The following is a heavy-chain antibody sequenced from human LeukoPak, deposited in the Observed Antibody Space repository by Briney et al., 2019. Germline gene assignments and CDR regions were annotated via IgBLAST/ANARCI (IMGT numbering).Heavy chain of an antibody. J-gene: IGHJ4*02. V-gene: IGHV4-61*01. D-gene: IGHD6-19*01. CDR1: GASVSGDSISSYY. CDR2: IYYSGST. Sequence: SETLSLTCTVSGASVSGDSISSYYWSWIRQPPGKGLEWIGSIYYSGSTNYNPSLKSRVTFSVDMSRNQFSLKVNSATAADTAVYYCAREAYTSGWYLDYWGQGTLVIVSS. CDR3: AREAYTSGWYLDY.